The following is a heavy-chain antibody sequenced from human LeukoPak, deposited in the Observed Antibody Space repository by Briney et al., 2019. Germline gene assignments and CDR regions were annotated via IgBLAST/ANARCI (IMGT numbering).Heavy chain of an antibody. CDR1: GYTFTSYD. CDR2: MNPNSGNT. Sequence: ASVKVSCKASGYTFTSYDINWVRQATGQGLEWMGWMNPNSGNTGYAQKFQGRVAMTRNTSISTAYMELSSLRSEDTAVYYCARAPGYSGYDWGDYWGQGTLVTVSS. J-gene: IGHJ4*02. D-gene: IGHD5-12*01. V-gene: IGHV1-8*01. CDR3: ARAPGYSGYDWGDY.